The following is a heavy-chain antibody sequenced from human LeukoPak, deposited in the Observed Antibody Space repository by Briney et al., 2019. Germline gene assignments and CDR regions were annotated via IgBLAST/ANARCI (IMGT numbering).Heavy chain of an antibody. V-gene: IGHV4-39*01. D-gene: IGHD4-23*01. CDR2: IYYSGRT. J-gene: IGHJ4*02. CDR1: GGSISSIIYY. CDR3: ARNENPDYGGNEYDY. Sequence: PSETLSLTCTVSGGSISSIIYYWGWIRQPPGKGLEWIGSIYYSGRTYYKPSLKSRVTISVDTSKNQFSLKLSSVTAADTAVYYCARNENPDYGGNEYDYWGQGTLVTVSS.